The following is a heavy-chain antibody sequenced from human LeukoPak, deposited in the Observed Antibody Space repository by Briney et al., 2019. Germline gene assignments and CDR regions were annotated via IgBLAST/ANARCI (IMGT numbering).Heavy chain of an antibody. CDR1: GGSFSGYQ. Sequence: PSETLSLTCAVYGGSFSGYQWSWIRQPPGKGLEWIGYIYYSGSTNYNPSLKSRVTISVDTSKNQFSLKLSSVTAADTAVYYCARGAYGSGSYYFFPYYYGMDVWGQGTTVTVSS. J-gene: IGHJ6*02. D-gene: IGHD3-10*01. CDR3: ARGAYGSGSYYFFPYYYGMDV. CDR2: IYYSGST. V-gene: IGHV4-59*01.